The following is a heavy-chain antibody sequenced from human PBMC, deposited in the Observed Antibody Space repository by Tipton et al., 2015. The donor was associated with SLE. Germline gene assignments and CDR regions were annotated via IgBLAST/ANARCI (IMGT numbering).Heavy chain of an antibody. CDR3: VRDEARDGYPDAFDI. D-gene: IGHD5-24*01. CDR1: GVTFSSHW. J-gene: IGHJ3*02. Sequence: SLRLSCVVSGVTFSSHWMHWVRQAPGRGLGWVAFIQSDGGDKSYADSVKGRSTISRDNSKSTLYLQMNSLRAEDTAVYFCVRDEARDGYPDAFDIWGQGTMVTVSS. CDR2: IQSDGGDK. V-gene: IGHV3-33*08.